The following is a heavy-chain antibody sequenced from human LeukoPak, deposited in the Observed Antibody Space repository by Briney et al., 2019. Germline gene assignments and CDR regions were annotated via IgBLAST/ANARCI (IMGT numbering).Heavy chain of an antibody. J-gene: IGHJ4*02. CDR3: AGLGEGSSGWTVDY. V-gene: IGHV5-10-1*01. CDR1: GYSFTSYW. D-gene: IGHD6-19*01. CDR2: IDPSDSYT. Sequence: GESLKISCQGSGYSFTSYWISWVRQMPGKGLEWMGRIDPSDSYTNYSPSFQGHVTISADKSIGTAYLQWSSLKASDTAMYYCAGLGEGSSGWTVDYWGQGTLVTVSS.